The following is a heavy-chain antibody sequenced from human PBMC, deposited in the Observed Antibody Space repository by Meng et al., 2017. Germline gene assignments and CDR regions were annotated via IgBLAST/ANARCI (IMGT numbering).Heavy chain of an antibody. CDR1: GFSLSNARMG. Sequence: SGPTLVKPTETLTLTCTVSGFSLSNARMGVSWIRQPPGKALEWLAHMLSNDEKSYTTALKSRLTISKDTSKSQVVLTMTNMDPVDTATYYCARSVYSSSWYSWDYWGQGTLVTVSS. D-gene: IGHD6-13*01. CDR2: MLSNDEK. CDR3: ARSVYSSSWYSWDY. V-gene: IGHV2-26*01. J-gene: IGHJ4*02.